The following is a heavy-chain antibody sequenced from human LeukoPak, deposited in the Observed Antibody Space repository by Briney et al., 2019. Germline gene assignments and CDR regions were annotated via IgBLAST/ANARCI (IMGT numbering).Heavy chain of an antibody. V-gene: IGHV1-8*02. CDR3: ARGLTFDY. CDR1: GYTFTGYY. CDR2: MNPNSGNT. J-gene: IGHJ4*02. Sequence: WASVKVSCKASGYTFTGYYMHWVRQAPGQGLEWMGWMNPNSGNTGYAQKFQGRVTMTRNTSISTAYMELSSLRSEDTAVYYCARGLTFDYWGQGTLVTVSS.